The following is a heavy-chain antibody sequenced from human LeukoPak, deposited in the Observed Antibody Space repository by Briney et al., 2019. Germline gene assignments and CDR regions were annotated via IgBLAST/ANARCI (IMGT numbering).Heavy chain of an antibody. J-gene: IGHJ3*01. CDR3: ARAGYYGDDAFDL. V-gene: IGHV3-7*01. CDR2: IRQDGSEK. D-gene: IGHD2/OR15-2a*01. CDR1: GFIIGSYW. Sequence: GGSLRLSCVASGFIIGSYWMSWVRQAPGKGLAWVANIRQDGSEKYYVDSVKGRLTISRDNAKNSLYLQMNNLTAADTAIYYCARAGYYGDDAFDLWGQGTRVTVSS.